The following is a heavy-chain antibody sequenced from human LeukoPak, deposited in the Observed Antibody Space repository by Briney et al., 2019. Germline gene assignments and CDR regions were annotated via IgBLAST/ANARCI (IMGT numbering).Heavy chain of an antibody. CDR1: GYSFTIYG. Sequence: ASVKVSCKASGYSFTIYGISWVRQAPGQGLEWVGWISAYNGNTNYAQKLQDRVTMTTDTSTSTAYMELRSLRSDDTAVYYCARDYNWNGALDIWGQGTMVTVSS. CDR3: ARDYNWNGALDI. J-gene: IGHJ3*02. V-gene: IGHV1-18*01. D-gene: IGHD1-1*01. CDR2: ISAYNGNT.